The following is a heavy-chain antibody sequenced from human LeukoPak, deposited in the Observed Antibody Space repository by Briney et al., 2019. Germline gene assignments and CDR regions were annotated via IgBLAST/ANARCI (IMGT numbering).Heavy chain of an antibody. V-gene: IGHV3-48*01. CDR2: ISTGSSII. CDR3: VRADIPGYCSGIGY. Sequence: GGSLRLSCAASGFTFSSYSMNWVRQAPGKGLEWVSYISTGSSIIYHADSVKGRFTISRDNAKNSLYLQMNSLGAEDTAVYYCVRADIPGYCSGIGYWGQGTLVTVSS. J-gene: IGHJ4*02. CDR1: GFTFSSYS. D-gene: IGHD2-15*01.